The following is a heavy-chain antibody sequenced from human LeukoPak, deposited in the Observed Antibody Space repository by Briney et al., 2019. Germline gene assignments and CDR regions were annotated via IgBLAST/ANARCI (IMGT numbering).Heavy chain of an antibody. CDR1: GGTFSSYA. D-gene: IGHD6-19*01. Sequence: SVKVSCKASGGTFSSYAISWVRQAPGQGLEWMGRIIPILDIANYAQKFQGRVTITADKSTSTAYMELSSLRSEDTAVYYCAGSYSSGWYNFAPFDYWGQGTLVTVSS. J-gene: IGHJ4*02. V-gene: IGHV1-69*04. CDR3: AGSYSSGWYNFAPFDY. CDR2: IIPILDIA.